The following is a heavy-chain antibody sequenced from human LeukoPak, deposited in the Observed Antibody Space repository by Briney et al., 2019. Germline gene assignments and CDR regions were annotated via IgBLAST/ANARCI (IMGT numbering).Heavy chain of an antibody. D-gene: IGHD1-26*01. J-gene: IGHJ3*02. CDR3: ARDRPSGSYEDSGAFDI. CDR2: IYYSGSP. CDR1: GGSINSHY. Sequence: ASETLSLTCTVSGGSINSHYWSWIRQPPGKGLEWIGYIYYSGSPNYNPSLKSRVTISVDTSKNQFSLKLSSVTAADTAVYYCARDRPSGSYEDSGAFDIWGQGTLVTVSS. V-gene: IGHV4-59*11.